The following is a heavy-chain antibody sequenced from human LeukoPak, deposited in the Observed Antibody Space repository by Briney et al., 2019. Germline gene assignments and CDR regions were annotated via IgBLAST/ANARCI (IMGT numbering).Heavy chain of an antibody. J-gene: IGHJ3*01. Sequence: GASLQISCKGSGYIFTSYWIGWVRPMPGKGLEWMGIIYPGDSDTRYSPSFQGQVTISADKSISTAYLQWSSLKASDTAMYYCARPSGWLGAFDFWGQGTMVTVSS. CDR3: ARPSGWLGAFDF. CDR1: GYIFTSYW. V-gene: IGHV5-51*01. D-gene: IGHD6-19*01. CDR2: IYPGDSDT.